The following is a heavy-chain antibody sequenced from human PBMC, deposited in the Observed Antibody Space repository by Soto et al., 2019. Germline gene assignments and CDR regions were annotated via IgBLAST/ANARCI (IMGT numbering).Heavy chain of an antibody. D-gene: IGHD5-18*01. CDR1: GFTFSSYS. J-gene: IGHJ4*02. Sequence: GGSLRLSFAASGFTFSSYSMNWVRQAPGKGLEWVSYIDSSSSTIHYADSVKGRFTTSRDNAKNSLYLQMNSLRPEDTALYYCVRSKGGYSYGTPFDYWGQGTLVTVSS. CDR3: VRSKGGYSYGTPFDY. V-gene: IGHV3-48*04. CDR2: IDSSSSTI.